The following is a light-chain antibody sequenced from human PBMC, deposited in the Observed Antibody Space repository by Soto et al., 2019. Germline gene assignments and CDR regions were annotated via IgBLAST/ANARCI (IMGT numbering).Light chain of an antibody. V-gene: IGKV3-15*01. J-gene: IGKJ1*01. Sequence: EIVMTHSPATLSVSPGERATRSCRASQSVSSNLAWDQQKPGQAPRLLIYGASTRATGIPARFSGSGSGTEFTLTISSLQSEDFAVYYCQQYNNWPWTFGQGTKVDIK. CDR3: QQYNNWPWT. CDR2: GAS. CDR1: QSVSSN.